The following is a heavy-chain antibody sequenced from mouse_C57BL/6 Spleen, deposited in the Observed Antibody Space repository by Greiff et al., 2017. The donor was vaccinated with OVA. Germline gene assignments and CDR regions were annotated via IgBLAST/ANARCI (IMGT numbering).Heavy chain of an antibody. Sequence: QVQLKQSGAELVKPGASVKISCKASGYAFSSYWMNWVKQRPGKGLEWIGQIYPGDGDTNYNGKFKGKATLTADKSSSTAYMQLSSLTSEDSAVYFCARRGVTYYDYAYYYAMDYWGQGTSVTVSS. J-gene: IGHJ4*01. CDR1: GYAFSSYW. D-gene: IGHD2-4*01. V-gene: IGHV1-80*01. CDR2: IYPGDGDT. CDR3: ARRGVTYYDYAYYYAMDY.